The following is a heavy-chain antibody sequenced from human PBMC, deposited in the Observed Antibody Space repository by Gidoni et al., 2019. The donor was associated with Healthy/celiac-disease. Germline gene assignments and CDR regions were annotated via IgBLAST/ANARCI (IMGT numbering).Heavy chain of an antibody. Sequence: QVQLVESGGGVVQPGRSLRLSCAASGFTFSSYGMHWVRQAPGKGLEWVAVIWYDGSNKYYAGSVKGRFTISRDNSKNTLYLQMNSLRAEDTAVYYCARDNSSSWLYYYYYGMDVWGQGTTVTVSS. CDR3: ARDNSSSWLYYYYYGMDV. D-gene: IGHD6-13*01. V-gene: IGHV3-33*01. CDR1: GFTFSSYG. CDR2: IWYDGSNK. J-gene: IGHJ6*02.